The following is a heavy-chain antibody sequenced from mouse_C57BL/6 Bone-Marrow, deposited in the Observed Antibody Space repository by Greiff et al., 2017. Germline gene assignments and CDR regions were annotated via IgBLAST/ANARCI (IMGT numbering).Heavy chain of an antibody. D-gene: IGHD1-1*01. CDR1: GFTFSSYG. J-gene: IGHJ3*01. V-gene: IGHV5-6*01. Sequence: EVQLQESGGDLVKPGGSLKLSCAASGFTFSSYGMSWVRQTPDKRLEWVATISSGGSYTYYPDSVKGRFTISRDNAKNTLYLQMSSLKSEDTAMYYCARQNYGSSYEAYWGQGTLVTVSA. CDR2: ISSGGSYT. CDR3: ARQNYGSSYEAY.